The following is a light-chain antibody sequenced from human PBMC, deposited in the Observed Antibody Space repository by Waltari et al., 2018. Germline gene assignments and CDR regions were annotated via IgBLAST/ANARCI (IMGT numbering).Light chain of an antibody. V-gene: IGKV1-39*01. CDR2: TAS. CDR3: QQSHSTPLT. CDR1: RTISIY. Sequence: DIQMTQSPSSLSASVGDRVTITCRASRTISIYLNWYQQKPGKAPKLLIYTASTLQPGVPSRFSGSGSGRDFTLTISSLQPEDFATYYCQQSHSTPLTFGGGTKVEIK. J-gene: IGKJ4*01.